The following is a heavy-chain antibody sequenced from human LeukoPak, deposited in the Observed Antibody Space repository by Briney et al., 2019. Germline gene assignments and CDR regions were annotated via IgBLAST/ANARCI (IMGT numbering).Heavy chain of an antibody. D-gene: IGHD5-18*01. J-gene: IGHJ4*02. Sequence: GGSLRLSCAPSGFTFKDYGMHWVRQAPGKGLEWVSLISWDGGTTFYADSVKGRFTISRDNNKNSLYLQMNSLRTEDTAFYYCAKDIGERGYKDFWGQGTLVTVSS. V-gene: IGHV3-43*02. CDR3: AKDIGERGYKDF. CDR2: ISWDGGTT. CDR1: GFTFKDYG.